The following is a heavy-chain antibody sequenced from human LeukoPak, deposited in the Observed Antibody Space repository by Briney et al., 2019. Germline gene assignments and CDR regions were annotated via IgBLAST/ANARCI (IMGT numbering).Heavy chain of an antibody. CDR2: AKSKSDGGAT. V-gene: IGHV3-15*01. CDR3: TREHRHSSGWYGAFDI. CDR1: GITFSNAW. D-gene: IGHD6-19*01. Sequence: PGGSLRLSCAASGITFSNAWMTWVRQAPGKGLEWVGRAKSKSDGGATDYAAPVKGRFTISIDDSKNTLDLQMNSLNAEDTAVYYCTREHRHSSGWYGAFDIWGQGTMVTVSS. J-gene: IGHJ3*02.